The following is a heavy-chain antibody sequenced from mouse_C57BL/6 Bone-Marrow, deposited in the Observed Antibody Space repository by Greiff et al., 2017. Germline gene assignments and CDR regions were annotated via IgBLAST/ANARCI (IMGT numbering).Heavy chain of an antibody. CDR1: GYTFTSYW. CDR3: ARIYDGYYGYFDV. Sequence: QVQLKQPGAELVKPGASVKLSCKASGYTFTSYWMHWVKQRPGQGLEWIGMIHPNSGSTNYNEKFKSKATLTVDKSSSTAYMQLSSLTSEDSAVYYCARIYDGYYGYFDVWGTGTTVTVSS. D-gene: IGHD2-3*01. V-gene: IGHV1-64*01. CDR2: IHPNSGST. J-gene: IGHJ1*03.